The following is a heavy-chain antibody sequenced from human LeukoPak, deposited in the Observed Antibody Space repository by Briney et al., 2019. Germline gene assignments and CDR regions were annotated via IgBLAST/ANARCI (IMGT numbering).Heavy chain of an antibody. CDR1: GFTFPTYS. D-gene: IGHD6-19*01. J-gene: IGHJ3*01. V-gene: IGHV3-23*01. CDR2: IFGSASKI. Sequence: GGSLRLSCTTFGFTFPTYSMSWVRQAPGQGLEWVASIFGSASKIYHADSVKGRFTVSRDNSKNTLYLQMNGLRVEDTALYYCVKDRVPDSGWSFDVWGQGTMVTVSA. CDR3: VKDRVPDSGWSFDV.